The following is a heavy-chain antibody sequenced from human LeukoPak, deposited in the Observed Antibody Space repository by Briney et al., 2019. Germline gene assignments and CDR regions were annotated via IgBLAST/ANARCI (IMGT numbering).Heavy chain of an antibody. CDR1: GGSISSSSYY. V-gene: IGHV4-39*01. CDR3: ARHPSDYDILTGYLPLNWFDP. D-gene: IGHD3-9*01. J-gene: IGHJ5*02. Sequence: PSETLSLTCTVSGGSISSSSYYWGWIRQPPGKGLEWIGSIYYSGSTYYNPSLKSRVTISVDTSKNQFSLKLSSVTAADTAVYYYARHPSDYDILTGYLPLNWFDPWGQGTLVTVSS. CDR2: IYYSGST.